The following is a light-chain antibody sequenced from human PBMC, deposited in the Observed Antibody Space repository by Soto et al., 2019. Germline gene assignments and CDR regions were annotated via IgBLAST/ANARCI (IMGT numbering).Light chain of an antibody. Sequence: EFVVTQSPPTLSVSTGERATLSCRASESVSRNLAWYQQKPGQAPGLLIYDASTRATGIPDRFSGGGSGTEFTLTISILQSEDFVVYYCQQYNSWPSITFGQGTRLEIK. J-gene: IGKJ5*01. V-gene: IGKV3-15*01. CDR1: ESVSRN. CDR3: QQYNSWPSIT. CDR2: DAS.